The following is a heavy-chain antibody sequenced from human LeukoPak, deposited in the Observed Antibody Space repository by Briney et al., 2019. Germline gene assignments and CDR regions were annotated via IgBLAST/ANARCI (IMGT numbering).Heavy chain of an antibody. CDR2: INPNSGGT. J-gene: IGHJ4*02. D-gene: IGHD2-15*01. CDR1: GYTFTGYY. Sequence: ASVKVSCKASGYTFTGYYMHWVRQAPGQGLEWMGWINPNSGGTNYAQKFQGRVTMTRDTSISTAYMELSRLRSDDTAVYYCARDFDDTRGYHARIFDDWGQGTLVTVSS. V-gene: IGHV1-2*02. CDR3: ARDFDDTRGYHARIFDD.